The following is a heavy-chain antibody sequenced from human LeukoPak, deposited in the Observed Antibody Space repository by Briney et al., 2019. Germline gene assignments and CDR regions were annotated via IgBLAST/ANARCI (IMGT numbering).Heavy chain of an antibody. J-gene: IGHJ4*02. CDR2: IYYTGSI. D-gene: IGHD6-13*01. CDR3: ARHRDLDLHSSSWRKGPGAFDY. Sequence: PSETLSLTCAVSGYSISSSNWWGWIRQPPGKGLEWIGYIYYTGSIYYNPSLKSRVTMSVDKSRNQFSLKLSSVTAADTAVYYCARHRDLDLHSSSWRKGPGAFDYWGQGTLVTVSS. V-gene: IGHV4-28*05. CDR1: GYSISSSNW.